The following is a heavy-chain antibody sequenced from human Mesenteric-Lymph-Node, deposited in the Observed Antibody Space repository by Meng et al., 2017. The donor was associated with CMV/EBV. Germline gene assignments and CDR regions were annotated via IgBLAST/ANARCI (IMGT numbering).Heavy chain of an antibody. CDR1: GFTFSSYG. CDR3: ARDTRSGSFPFYFDY. Sequence: GESLKISCAASGFTFSSYGMNWVRQAPGKGLEWVSSIGSSGSYIYYADSVKGRSTISRDNAKNSVYLQMNSLRAGDTALYYCARDTRSGSFPFYFDYWGQGTPVTVSS. D-gene: IGHD3-22*01. V-gene: IGHV3-21*01. CDR2: IGSSGSYI. J-gene: IGHJ4*02.